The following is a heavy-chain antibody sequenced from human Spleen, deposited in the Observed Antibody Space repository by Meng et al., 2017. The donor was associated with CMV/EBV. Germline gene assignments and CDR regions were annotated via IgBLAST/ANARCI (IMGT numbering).Heavy chain of an antibody. J-gene: IGHJ3*02. Sequence: GGSLRLSCAASGFSFSRYEMIWVRQAPGKALEWLSYINSGGDDKKYADSLKGRFTISRDNTRNTLFLQMNSLRAEDTAVYYCARSGLSINWYGGAIDTWGRGTMVTVSS. V-gene: IGHV3-48*03. D-gene: IGHD6-13*01. CDR2: INSGGDDK. CDR1: GFSFSRYE. CDR3: ARSGLSINWYGGAIDT.